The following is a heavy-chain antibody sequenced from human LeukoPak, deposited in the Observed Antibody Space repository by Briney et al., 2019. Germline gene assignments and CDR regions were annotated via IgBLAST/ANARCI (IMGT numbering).Heavy chain of an antibody. D-gene: IGHD1-26*01. CDR2: INPNTSNT. Sequence: ASVKVSCKASGYTFSSYYIHWVRQAPGRGLEWMGIINPNTSNTIYAQKFQGRVTMTRDTSTSTVYMKLSSLRSEDTAVYYCARSDTTYYGLDVWGQGTTVTISS. CDR1: GYTFSSYY. J-gene: IGHJ6*02. CDR3: ARSDTTYYGLDV. V-gene: IGHV1-46*01.